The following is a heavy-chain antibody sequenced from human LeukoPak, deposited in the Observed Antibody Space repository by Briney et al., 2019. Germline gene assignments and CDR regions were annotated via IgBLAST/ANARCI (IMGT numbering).Heavy chain of an antibody. J-gene: IGHJ6*02. CDR1: GFTFSSYG. D-gene: IGHD2-2*01. CDR3: AKERYCSSTSCYFYYYGMDV. V-gene: IGHV3-30*18. Sequence: PGGSLRVSCAASGFTFSSYGMHWVRQAPGKGLEWVAVISYDESNKYYADSVKGRFTISRDNSKNTLYLQMNSLRAEDTAVYYCAKERYCSSTSCYFYYYGMDVWGQGTTVTVSS. CDR2: ISYDESNK.